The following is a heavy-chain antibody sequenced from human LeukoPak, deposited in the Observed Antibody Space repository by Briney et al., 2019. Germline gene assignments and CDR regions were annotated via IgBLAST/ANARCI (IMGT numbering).Heavy chain of an antibody. D-gene: IGHD3-16*01. CDR2: IGSSSSDI. V-gene: IGHV3-21*01. J-gene: IGHJ4*02. CDR3: VKEGVEYSYSYGDY. CDR1: GFTFRSYC. Sequence: GGSLRLSCVASGFTFRSYCMNWVRQAPGKGLEWVSSIGSSSSDIHYADSVKGRITISRDNAENTLYLQMNNLRPDDTAFYFCVKEGVEYSYSYGDYWGQGTLVTVSS.